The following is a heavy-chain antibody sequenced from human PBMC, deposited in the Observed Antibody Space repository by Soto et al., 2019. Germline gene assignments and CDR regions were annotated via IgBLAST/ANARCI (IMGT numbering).Heavy chain of an antibody. Sequence: PSETLSLTCAVYGGSFSGYYWSWIRQPPGKELEWIGEINHSGSTNYNPSLKSRVTISVDTSKNQFSLKLSSVTAADTAVYYCARDPFIAINGTRDYWGQGTLVTVSS. CDR1: GGSFSGYY. D-gene: IGHD6-13*01. J-gene: IGHJ4*02. CDR3: ARDPFIAINGTRDY. V-gene: IGHV4-34*01. CDR2: INHSGST.